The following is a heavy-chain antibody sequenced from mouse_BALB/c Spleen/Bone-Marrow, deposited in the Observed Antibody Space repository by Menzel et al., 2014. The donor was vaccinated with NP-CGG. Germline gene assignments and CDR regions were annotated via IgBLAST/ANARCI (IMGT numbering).Heavy chain of an antibody. CDR2: IFPGIGTT. D-gene: IGHD2-1*01. J-gene: IGHJ2*01. CDR1: GYTFTNYW. CDR3: ARGGNYGY. Sequence: QVQLQQSGAELVKPGASVKLSCKPSGYTFTNYWIQWVKQRPGQGLGWIGEIFPGIGTTYYNEKFKGKATLTIDTSSSTAYMQLSSLTSEDSAVDFCARGGNYGYWGQGTTLTVSS. V-gene: IGHV1S132*01.